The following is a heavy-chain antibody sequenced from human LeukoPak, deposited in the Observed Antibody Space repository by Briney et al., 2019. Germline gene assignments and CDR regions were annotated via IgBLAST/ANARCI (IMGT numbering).Heavy chain of an antibody. V-gene: IGHV3-23*01. CDR3: AKAYYDFWSGSDHAFDI. J-gene: IGHJ3*02. Sequence: GGSLRLSCAASGFTFINYARSWVRQAPGKGLEWVSVISGSGGSTYYPDSVKGRFTVSKDISKTTLYLQMNSLRAEDTAVYYCAKAYYDFWSGSDHAFDIWGQGTMVTVSS. CDR1: GFTFINYA. D-gene: IGHD3-3*01. CDR2: ISGSGGST.